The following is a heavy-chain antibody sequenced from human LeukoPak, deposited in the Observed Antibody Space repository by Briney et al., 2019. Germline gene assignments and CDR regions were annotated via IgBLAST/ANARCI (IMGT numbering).Heavy chain of an antibody. D-gene: IGHD2-15*01. CDR2: IHHSGSS. CDR3: ARRYCSGGTCYGDN. J-gene: IGHJ4*02. CDR1: GASISSYY. Sequence: SETLSLTCTVSGASISSYYWSWIRQPPGNGLEWIGYIHHSGSSTYNPSLRSRVSISVDTSKKQFSLKLNSVTAADTAVYYCARRYCSGGTCYGDNWGQGTLVTVSS. V-gene: IGHV4-59*08.